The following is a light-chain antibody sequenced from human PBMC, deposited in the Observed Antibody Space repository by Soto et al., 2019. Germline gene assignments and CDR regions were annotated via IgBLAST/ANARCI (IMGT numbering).Light chain of an antibody. CDR2: AAS. J-gene: IGKJ2*01. CDR3: QQLNSYPPT. Sequence: DIQLTQSPSFLSASVGDRVTITCRASQGISSYLAWYQQKPGKAPKRLIYAASTLQSGGPSRFSGSGSGTEFTLTISSLQPEDFATYYCQQLNSYPPTFGQGTKLEIK. CDR1: QGISSY. V-gene: IGKV1-9*01.